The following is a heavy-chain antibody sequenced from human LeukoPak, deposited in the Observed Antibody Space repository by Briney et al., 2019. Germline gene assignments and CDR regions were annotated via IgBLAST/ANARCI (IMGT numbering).Heavy chain of an antibody. V-gene: IGHV4-4*09. Sequence: PSETLSLICNVSGDSVSSGYWSWIRHSPRKGLEWIGFIQDTGITDYNPSLKSRLLMSLDTSKNQFSLNLRSVTAAHTAVYYCAGRGHRYSRDWGQGILVTISS. CDR1: GDSVSSGY. D-gene: IGHD2-15*01. CDR2: IQDTGIT. CDR3: AGRGHRYSRD. J-gene: IGHJ1*01.